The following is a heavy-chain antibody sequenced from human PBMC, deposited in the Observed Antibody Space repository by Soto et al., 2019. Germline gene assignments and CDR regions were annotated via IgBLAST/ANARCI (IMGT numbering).Heavy chain of an antibody. V-gene: IGHV3-30*18. Sequence: QVQLVESGGGVVQPGRSLRLSCAASGFTFNNYDMHWVRQAPGKGLEWVAVISYDGSNKYYADSVKGRFTISRDNSKNTLHLQMNSLGAEDTAVYYCAKDGPGISGWYVDYWGQGTLVTVSS. CDR1: GFTFNNYD. CDR2: ISYDGSNK. CDR3: AKDGPGISGWYVDY. J-gene: IGHJ4*02. D-gene: IGHD6-19*01.